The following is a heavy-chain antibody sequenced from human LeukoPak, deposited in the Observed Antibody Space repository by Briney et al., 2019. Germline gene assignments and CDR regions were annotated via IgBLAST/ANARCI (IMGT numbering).Heavy chain of an antibody. Sequence: PGGSLRFSCAPSGFTFGSFGMRWIRQAPGKGLEWVAVTSHDGSNTYYVDSVKGRFIISRDNAKNTLSLQLNSLRAEDTAVYYCAKGYSGSYYTDYWGQGTLVTVSS. V-gene: IGHV3-30*18. CDR3: AKGYSGSYYTDY. CDR1: GFTFGSFG. J-gene: IGHJ4*02. CDR2: TSHDGSNT. D-gene: IGHD1-26*01.